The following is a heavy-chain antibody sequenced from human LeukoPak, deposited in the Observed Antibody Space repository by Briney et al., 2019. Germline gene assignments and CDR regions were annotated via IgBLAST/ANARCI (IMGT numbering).Heavy chain of an antibody. CDR3: AKDSPLYGSGSYYVGY. CDR1: GFTFSSYG. J-gene: IGHJ4*02. D-gene: IGHD3-10*01. V-gene: IGHV3-30*02. CDR2: IRYDGSNK. Sequence: GGSLRLSCAASGFTFSSYGMHWVRQAPGKGLEWVAFIRYDGSNKYYADSVKGRFTISRDNSKNTLYLQMNSLRAEDTAVYYCAKDSPLYGSGSYYVGYWGQGTLVTASS.